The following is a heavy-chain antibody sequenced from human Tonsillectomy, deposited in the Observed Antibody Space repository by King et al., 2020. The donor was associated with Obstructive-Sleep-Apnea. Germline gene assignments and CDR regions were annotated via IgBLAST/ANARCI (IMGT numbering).Heavy chain of an antibody. CDR3: AKARLPPDHYYFDS. Sequence: VQLVESGGGVVQPGRSLRLSCAASGFTFSSYGMHWVRQAPGKGLEWVACISYDGSDKFYADSVKGRFTISRDNSKNTLYLQMNSLRAEDTAVYYCAKARLPPDHYYFDSWGQGTLVTVSS. J-gene: IGHJ4*02. CDR1: GFTFSSYG. V-gene: IGHV3-30*18. D-gene: IGHD6-6*01. CDR2: ISYDGSDK.